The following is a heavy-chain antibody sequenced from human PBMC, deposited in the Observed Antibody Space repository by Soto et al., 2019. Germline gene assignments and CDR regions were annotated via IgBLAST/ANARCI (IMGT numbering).Heavy chain of an antibody. J-gene: IGHJ4*02. CDR1: GFTFSSYG. CDR2: IWYDGSNK. V-gene: IGHV3-33*01. D-gene: IGHD3-3*01. Sequence: QVQLVESGGGVVQPGRSLRLSCAASGFTFSSYGMHWVRQAPGKGLEWVAVIWYDGSNKYYADSVKGRFTISRDNSKNTLYLQMNSLRAEDTAVYYCARGFLDFWSGYGQNWGQGTLVTVSS. CDR3: ARGFLDFWSGYGQN.